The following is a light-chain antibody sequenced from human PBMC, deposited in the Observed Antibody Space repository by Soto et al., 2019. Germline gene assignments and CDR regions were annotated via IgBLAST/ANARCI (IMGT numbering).Light chain of an antibody. CDR2: DAS. Sequence: EIVMTQSPATLSVSPGERASLSCMASQSVYSNLAWYQQKLGQAPRLLIYDASTRATGIPARFSGSGSGTEFTLTISSLQSEDFAVYYCQQHSNWPLTFGGGTKVDIK. CDR3: QQHSNWPLT. CDR1: QSVYSN. J-gene: IGKJ4*01. V-gene: IGKV3-15*01.